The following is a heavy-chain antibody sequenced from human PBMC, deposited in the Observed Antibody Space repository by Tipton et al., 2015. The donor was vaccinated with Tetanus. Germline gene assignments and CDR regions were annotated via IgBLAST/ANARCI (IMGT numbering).Heavy chain of an antibody. CDR3: ARDQGGGRVVRLNWFDP. D-gene: IGHD6-6*01. CDR1: GASISSGGYF. Sequence: TLSLTCTVSGASISSGGYFWNWIRHHPGKGLEWLGYIYYSGDTFYNPSLRSRLSMSVDTSKNQFSLKLDSVTAADTATYYCARDQGGGRVVRLNWFDPWGPGILVAVSS. V-gene: IGHV4-31*03. CDR2: IYYSGDT. J-gene: IGHJ5*02.